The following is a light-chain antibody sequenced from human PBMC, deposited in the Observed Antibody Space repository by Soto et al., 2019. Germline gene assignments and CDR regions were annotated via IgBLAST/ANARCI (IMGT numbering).Light chain of an antibody. CDR2: DVS. J-gene: IGLJ3*02. CDR3: SAYTTGSTWV. CDR1: SNDIGSSNY. Sequence: QSALTQPASVSGSPGQSITISCIGTSNDIGSSNYVSWYQQFPGKAPDVLTYDVSYRPSVVSNRFSGSKSGNTASLTISGLQPEDEADYYCSAYTTGSTWVFGGGTKLTVL. V-gene: IGLV2-14*01.